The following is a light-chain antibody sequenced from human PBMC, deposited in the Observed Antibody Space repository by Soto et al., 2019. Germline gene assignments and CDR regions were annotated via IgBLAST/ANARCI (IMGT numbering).Light chain of an antibody. Sequence: QSVLTQPASVSGSPGQSITISCTGTSSDVGGYNYVSWYQQHPGKAPKLMIYEVSNRPSGVSNRFSGSKSGNTASLTISGLQAEDKADYYCSSYTSNSPYVFGTGTKLTVL. J-gene: IGLJ1*01. CDR3: SSYTSNSPYV. CDR2: EVS. V-gene: IGLV2-14*01. CDR1: SSDVGGYNY.